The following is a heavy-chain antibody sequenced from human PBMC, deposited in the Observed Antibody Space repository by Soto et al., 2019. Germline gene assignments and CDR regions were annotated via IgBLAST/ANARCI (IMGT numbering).Heavy chain of an antibody. CDR3: ARGPHCSSTSCYAGQQWLAIDY. V-gene: IGHV4-30-4*01. CDR2: IYYSGST. J-gene: IGHJ4*02. Sequence: SETLSLTCTVSGGSISSGDYYWSWIRQPPGKGLEWIGYIYYSGSTYYSPSLKSRVTISVDTSKNQFSLKLSSVTAADTAVYYCARGPHCSSTSCYAGQQWLAIDYWGQGTLVTVSS. CDR1: GGSISSGDYY. D-gene: IGHD2-2*01.